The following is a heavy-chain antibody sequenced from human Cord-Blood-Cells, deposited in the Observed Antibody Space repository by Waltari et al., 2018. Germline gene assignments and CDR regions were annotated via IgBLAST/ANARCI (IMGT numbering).Heavy chain of an antibody. CDR3: ARAATTFFDY. CDR1: GFTFSSYS. D-gene: IGHD2-15*01. V-gene: IGHV3-30*04. CDR2: RSYDGSNK. J-gene: IGHJ4*02. Sequence: QVQLVESGGGVVQPGRSLRLSCAASGFTFSSYSRHWVRQAPGKGLGWVAVRSYDGSNKYYADSGKGRFTISRDNSKNTLYLQMNSLRAEDTAVYYCARAATTFFDYWGQGTLVTVSS.